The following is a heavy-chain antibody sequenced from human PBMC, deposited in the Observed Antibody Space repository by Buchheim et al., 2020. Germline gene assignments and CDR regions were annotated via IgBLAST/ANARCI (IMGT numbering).Heavy chain of an antibody. CDR1: GGSISSYY. V-gene: IGHV4-59*08. CDR2: IYYSGST. J-gene: IGHJ4*02. CDR3: ARLTSSSWVRGDPEEDY. D-gene: IGHD6-13*01. Sequence: QVQLQESGPGLVKPSETLSLTCTVSGGSISSYYWSWIRQPPGKGLEWIGYIYYSGSTNYNPSLKSRVTISVDTSKNQFSLKLSSVTAADTAVYYCARLTSSSWVRGDPEEDYWGQGTL.